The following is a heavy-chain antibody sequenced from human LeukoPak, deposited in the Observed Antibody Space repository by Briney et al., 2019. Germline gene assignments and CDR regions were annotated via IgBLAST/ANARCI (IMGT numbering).Heavy chain of an antibody. CDR3: AKYAYNWNAPDGFDM. V-gene: IGHV3-30*18. J-gene: IGHJ3*02. D-gene: IGHD1-1*01. Sequence: GGSLRLSCAPSGFTFISYWMHWVRQAPGKGLEWVAVISYDGSRKHYGDSVRGRFSISRDNSESTLFLQMNSLTTDDTSVYFCAKYAYNWNAPDGFDMWGQGTMVIVSS. CDR1: GFTFISYW. CDR2: ISYDGSRK.